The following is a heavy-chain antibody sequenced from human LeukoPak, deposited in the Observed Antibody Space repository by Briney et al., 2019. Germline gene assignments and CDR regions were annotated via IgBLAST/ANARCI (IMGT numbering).Heavy chain of an antibody. Sequence: SETLSLTCTVSGGSINNYFWNWIRQSPGKGLEWIGYIYNSGNTKYNPSLKSRVTVSVDTSKNQFSLKLSSVTAADTAVYYCARASFNTYGIDGFDYWGQGTLVTVSS. CDR2: IYNSGNT. CDR1: GGSINNYF. D-gene: IGHD5-24*01. CDR3: ARASFNTYGIDGFDY. V-gene: IGHV4-59*01. J-gene: IGHJ4*02.